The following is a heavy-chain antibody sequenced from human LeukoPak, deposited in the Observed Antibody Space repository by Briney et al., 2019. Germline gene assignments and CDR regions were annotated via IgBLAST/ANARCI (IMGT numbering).Heavy chain of an antibody. V-gene: IGHV4-59*01. Sequence: PSETLSLTCTVSGGSISNYYWSWIRQPPGKGLEWIGYIYYSGSTNYNPSLKSRVTLSIDTSKNQLSLKLNSVTPADTAVYYCASSAGGHFDYWGQGTLVTVSS. CDR2: IYYSGST. J-gene: IGHJ4*02. CDR3: ASSAGGHFDY. CDR1: GGSISNYY. D-gene: IGHD2-8*02.